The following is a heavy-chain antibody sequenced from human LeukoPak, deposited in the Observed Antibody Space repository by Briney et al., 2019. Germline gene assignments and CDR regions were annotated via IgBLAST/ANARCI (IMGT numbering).Heavy chain of an antibody. CDR1: GGSMSNYY. Sequence: SETLSLTCTVSGGSMSNYYWSWIRQPPGKGLDWIGYIYYRGSTNYNPSLKSRVSISVDTSKNQFSLKLTSVTAADTAVYYCAMPIGARSLDPFGIWGQGTMVTVSS. CDR2: IYYRGST. J-gene: IGHJ3*02. V-gene: IGHV4-59*08. D-gene: IGHD5-12*01. CDR3: AMPIGARSLDPFGI.